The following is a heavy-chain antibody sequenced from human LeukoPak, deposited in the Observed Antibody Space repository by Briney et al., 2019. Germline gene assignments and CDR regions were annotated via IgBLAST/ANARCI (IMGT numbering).Heavy chain of an antibody. J-gene: IGHJ3*02. CDR2: IIPILGIA. CDR1: GGTFSSYA. CDR3: ARVGGPYDSSGYYYEDDAFDI. D-gene: IGHD3-22*01. V-gene: IGHV1-69*04. Sequence: SVKVSCKASGGTFSSYAISWVRQAPGQGLEWMGRIIPILGIANYAQKFQGRVTITADKSTSTAYMELSSLRSEDTAVYYCARVGGPYDSSGYYYEDDAFDIWGQGTMVTVSS.